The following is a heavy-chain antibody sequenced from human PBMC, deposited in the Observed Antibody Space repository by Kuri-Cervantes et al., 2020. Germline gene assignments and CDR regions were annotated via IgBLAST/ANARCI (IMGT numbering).Heavy chain of an antibody. CDR2: IATHNGNT. V-gene: IGHV1-18*01. J-gene: IGHJ4*02. Sequence: ASVKVSCKASGYTFTSYYITWVRQAPGQGLEWMGWIATHNGNTKSAPKFQSRVTMTADTSTSTVYMEVMSLRSDDTAVYYCARHRDAYYNFWSGSAYWGQGTLVTVSS. D-gene: IGHD3-3*01. CDR1: GYTFTSYY. CDR3: ARHRDAYYNFWSGSAY.